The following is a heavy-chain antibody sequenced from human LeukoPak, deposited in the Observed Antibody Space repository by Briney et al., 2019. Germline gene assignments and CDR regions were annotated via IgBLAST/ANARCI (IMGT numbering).Heavy chain of an antibody. J-gene: IGHJ4*02. CDR1: GYTFTSYY. V-gene: IGHV1-46*01. CDR2: INPSGGTT. Sequence: ASVKVSCKASGYTFTSYYMHWVRHAPGQGLEWLGIINPSGGTTRHAQRFQGRVTMTRDTSTSTVYIELSSLRSEDTAVYYCARTRGYSDYELDYWGQGTLVTVSS. D-gene: IGHD5-12*01. CDR3: ARTRGYSDYELDY.